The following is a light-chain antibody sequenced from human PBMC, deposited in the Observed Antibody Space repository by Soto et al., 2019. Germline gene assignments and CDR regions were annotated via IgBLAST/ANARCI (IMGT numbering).Light chain of an antibody. Sequence: EIVLTQSPATLSLSPGERATLSCRASQSVSSFLAWFQQKSGQAPRLLIYGASNRATGIPARFSGSGSGTDFTLTISSLEPEDFAVYYCQQRTNWPPSITFGQGTRLEIK. CDR3: QQRTNWPPSIT. CDR1: QSVSSF. V-gene: IGKV3-11*01. CDR2: GAS. J-gene: IGKJ5*01.